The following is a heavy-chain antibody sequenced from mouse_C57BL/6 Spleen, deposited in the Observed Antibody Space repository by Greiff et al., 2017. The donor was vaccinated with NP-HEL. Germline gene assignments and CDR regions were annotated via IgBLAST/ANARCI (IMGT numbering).Heavy chain of an antibody. CDR3: ARERTTVVSYYFDY. Sequence: EVMLVESGGGLVKPGGSLKLSCAASGFTFSSYAMSWVRQTPEKRLEWVATISDGGSYTYYPDNVKGRFTISRDNAKNNLYLQMSHLKSEDTAMYYCARERTTVVSYYFDYWGQGTTLTVSS. CDR2: ISDGGSYT. V-gene: IGHV5-4*01. J-gene: IGHJ2*01. D-gene: IGHD1-1*01. CDR1: GFTFSSYA.